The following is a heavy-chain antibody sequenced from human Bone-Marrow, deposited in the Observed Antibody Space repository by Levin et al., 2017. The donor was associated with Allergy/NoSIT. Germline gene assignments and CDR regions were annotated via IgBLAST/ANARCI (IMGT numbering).Heavy chain of an antibody. CDR3: ARHEGTFITMVRGDSAFDI. D-gene: IGHD3-10*01. V-gene: IGHV5-51*01. CDR1: GYSFTSYW. CDR2: IYPGDSDT. Sequence: GESLKISCKGSGYSFTSYWIGWVRQMPGKGLEWMGIIYPGDSDTRYSPSFQGQVTISADKSISTAYLQWSSLKASDTAMYYCARHEGTFITMVRGDSAFDIWGQGTMVTVSS. J-gene: IGHJ3*02.